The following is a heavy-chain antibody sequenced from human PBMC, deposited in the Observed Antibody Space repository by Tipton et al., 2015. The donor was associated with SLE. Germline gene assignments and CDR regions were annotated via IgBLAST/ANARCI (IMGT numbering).Heavy chain of an antibody. D-gene: IGHD6-13*01. Sequence: TLSLTCAVSGGSISSGGYSWSWIRQPPGKGLEWIGYIYHSGSTYYNPSLKSRVTISVDRSKNQFSLKLSSVTAADTAVYYCARGSSSWYLRAFDIWGQGTMVTVSS. J-gene: IGHJ3*02. CDR2: IYHSGST. V-gene: IGHV4-30-2*01. CDR3: ARGSSSWYLRAFDI. CDR1: GGSISSGGYS.